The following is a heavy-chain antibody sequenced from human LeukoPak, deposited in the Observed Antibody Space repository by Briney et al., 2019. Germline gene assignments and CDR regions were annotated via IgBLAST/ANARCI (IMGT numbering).Heavy chain of an antibody. CDR3: AKDRRRFLEWLFSPFDI. CDR2: ISAYNGNT. V-gene: IGHV1-18*01. J-gene: IGHJ3*02. D-gene: IGHD3-3*01. CDR1: GYTFTSYG. Sequence: ASVKVSCKASGYTFTSYGISWVRQAPGQGLEWMGWISAYNGNTKYGEKFQGRVTMTTDTSTNTAYMELRSLRSDDTAVYYCAKDRRRFLEWLFSPFDIWGQGTRVIVSS.